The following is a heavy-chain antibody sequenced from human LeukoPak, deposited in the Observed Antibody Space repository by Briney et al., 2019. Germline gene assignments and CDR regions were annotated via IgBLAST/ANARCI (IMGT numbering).Heavy chain of an antibody. CDR2: FDPEDGET. J-gene: IGHJ3*02. V-gene: IGHV1-24*01. CDR3: ARGSSIVVVISDAFDI. D-gene: IGHD3-22*01. Sequence: ASVTVSCKVSGYTLTELSMHWVRQAPGKGLEWMGGFDPEDGETIYAQKFQGRVTMARDMSTSTVYMELSSLRSEDTAVYYCARGSSIVVVISDAFDIWGQGTMVTVSS. CDR1: GYTLTELS.